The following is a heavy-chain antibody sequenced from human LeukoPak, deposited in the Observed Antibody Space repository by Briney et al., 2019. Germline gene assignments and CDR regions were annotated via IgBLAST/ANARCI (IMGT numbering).Heavy chain of an antibody. CDR3: ARDYGGSSPFDY. D-gene: IGHD4-23*01. V-gene: IGHV3-48*03. Sequence: GGSLRLSCEVSGFTFSSYAMHWVRQAPGKGLEWVSYISSSGSTIYYADSVKGRFTISRDNAKNSLYLQMNSLRAEDTAVYYCARDYGGSSPFDYWGQGTLVTVSS. CDR1: GFTFSSYA. J-gene: IGHJ4*02. CDR2: ISSSGSTI.